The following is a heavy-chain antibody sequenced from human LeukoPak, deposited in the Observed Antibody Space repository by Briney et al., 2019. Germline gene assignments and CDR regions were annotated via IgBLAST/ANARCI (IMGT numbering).Heavy chain of an antibody. CDR2: ISAYNGNT. CDR3: ARDIVLMVRDAFDI. CDR1: GYTFTSYG. J-gene: IGHJ3*02. Sequence: ASVKVSCKASGYTFTSYGISWVRQAPGQGLERMGWISAYNGNTNYAQKLQGRVTMTTDTSTSTAYMELRSLRSDDTAVYYCARDIVLMVRDAFDIWGQGTMVTVSS. V-gene: IGHV1-18*01. D-gene: IGHD2-8*01.